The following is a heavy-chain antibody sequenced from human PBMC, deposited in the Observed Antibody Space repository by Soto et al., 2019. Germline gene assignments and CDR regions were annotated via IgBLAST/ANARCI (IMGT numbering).Heavy chain of an antibody. J-gene: IGHJ5*02. CDR3: ARGGDIVVVPAASYHRRFDP. Sequence: SETLSLTCAVYGGSFSGYYWSWIRQPPGKGLEWIGEINHSGSTNYNPSLKSRVTISVDTSKNQFSLKLSSVTAAETAVYYCARGGDIVVVPAASYHRRFDPWGQGTLVTVSS. V-gene: IGHV4-34*01. D-gene: IGHD2-2*01. CDR2: INHSGST. CDR1: GGSFSGYY.